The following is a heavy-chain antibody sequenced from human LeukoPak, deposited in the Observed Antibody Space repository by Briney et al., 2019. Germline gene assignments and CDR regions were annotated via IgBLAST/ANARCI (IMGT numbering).Heavy chain of an antibody. Sequence: GESLKISCEVSGYSFTNYWIGWVRQMPGKGLEWMGIIYPGDSDTRYSPSFQGQVTISADKSISTAYLQWSSLKASDTAMYYCARYPYYYDSSGYYYFDYWGQGTLVTVSS. V-gene: IGHV5-51*01. CDR3: ARYPYYYDSSGYYYFDY. J-gene: IGHJ4*02. CDR1: GYSFTNYW. D-gene: IGHD3-22*01. CDR2: IYPGDSDT.